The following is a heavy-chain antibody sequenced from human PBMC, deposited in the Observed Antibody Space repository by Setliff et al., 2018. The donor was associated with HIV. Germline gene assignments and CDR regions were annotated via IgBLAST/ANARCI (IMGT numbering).Heavy chain of an antibody. J-gene: IGHJ6*02. CDR3: ARDRVSVDSSSWYDRGYYYYGMDF. D-gene: IGHD6-13*01. V-gene: IGHV4-38-2*02. CDR2: IYHTRSS. Sequence: SETLSLTCDASGFSISSRYYWGWIRQSPGKGLEWIGNIYHTRSSYYNPSLNDRATISLDTSKNQFSLKLNSVTAADTAVYYCARDRVSVDSSSWYDRGYYYYGMDFWGQGTTVTVSS. CDR1: GFSISSRYY.